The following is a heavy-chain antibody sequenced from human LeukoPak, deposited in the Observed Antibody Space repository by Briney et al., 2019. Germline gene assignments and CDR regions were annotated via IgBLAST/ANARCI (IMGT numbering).Heavy chain of an antibody. Sequence: GESLKISCKGSGYSFTSYWIGWVRQMPGKGLEWMGIIYPGDSDTRYSPSFQGQVTISADKSISTAYLQWSSLKASDTAMYYCASSRGLWFGELTEPFDYWGQGTLVTVSS. CDR1: GYSFTSYW. CDR2: IYPGDSDT. CDR3: ASSRGLWFGELTEPFDY. D-gene: IGHD3-10*01. V-gene: IGHV5-51*01. J-gene: IGHJ4*02.